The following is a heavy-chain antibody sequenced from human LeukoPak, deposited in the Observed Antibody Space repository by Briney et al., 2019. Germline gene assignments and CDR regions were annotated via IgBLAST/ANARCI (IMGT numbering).Heavy chain of an antibody. V-gene: IGHV3-15*01. D-gene: IGHD3-10*01. CDR2: IKTKSEGGTT. J-gene: IGHJ6*03. CDR3: TTEFKELGSFFYFYYMDV. Sequence: GGSLRLSCAASGFTFSSYAMHWVRQAPGKGLEWVGRIKTKSEGGTTDYAAPAKGRFTISRGDSKNALFLQMDSLKSDDTAMYYCTTEFKELGSFFYFYYMDVWGTGTTVTISS. CDR1: GFTFSSYA.